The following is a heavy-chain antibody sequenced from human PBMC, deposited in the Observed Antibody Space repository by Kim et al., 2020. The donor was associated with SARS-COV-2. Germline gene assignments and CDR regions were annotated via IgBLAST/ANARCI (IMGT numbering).Heavy chain of an antibody. CDR3: ARDSYYYDSSAYYKD. CDR2: ISSSGSTI. CDR1: GFTFSDYY. J-gene: IGHJ4*02. D-gene: IGHD3-22*01. V-gene: IGHV3-11*04. Sequence: GGSLRLSCAASGFTFSDYYMSWIRQAPGKGLEWVSYISSSGSTIYYADSVKGRFTISRDNAKNSLYLQMNSLRAEDMAVYYCARDSYYYDSSAYYKDWGQGTLVTVSS.